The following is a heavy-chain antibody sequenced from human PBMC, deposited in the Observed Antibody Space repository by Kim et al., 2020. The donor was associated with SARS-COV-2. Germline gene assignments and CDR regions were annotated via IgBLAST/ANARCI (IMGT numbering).Heavy chain of an antibody. V-gene: IGHV1-69*13. CDR2: IIPIFGTA. CDR1: GGTFSSYA. D-gene: IGHD5-18*01. Sequence: SVKVSCKASGGTFSSYAISWVRQAPGQGLEWMGGIIPIFGTANYAQKFQGRVTINADESTSTAYMELSSLRSEDTAVYYCARSDTAYGQPLYYYYGMDVWGQGTTVTVSS. CDR3: ARSDTAYGQPLYYYYGMDV. J-gene: IGHJ6*02.